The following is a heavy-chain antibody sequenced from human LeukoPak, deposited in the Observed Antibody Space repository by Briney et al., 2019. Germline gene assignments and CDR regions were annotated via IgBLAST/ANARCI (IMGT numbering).Heavy chain of an antibody. CDR3: ARVIAVRGGWFDP. Sequence: SETLSLTCTVSGGSISSGGYYWSWIRQHPGKGLEWIGYIYYSGSTYYNPSLKSRVTISVDRSKNQFSLKLSSVTAADTAVYYCARVIAVRGGWFDPWGQGTLVTVSS. J-gene: IGHJ5*02. V-gene: IGHV4-31*03. CDR2: IYYSGST. D-gene: IGHD3-10*01. CDR1: GGSISSGGYY.